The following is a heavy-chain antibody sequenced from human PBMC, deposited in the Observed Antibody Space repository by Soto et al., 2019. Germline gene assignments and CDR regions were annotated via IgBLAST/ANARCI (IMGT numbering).Heavy chain of an antibody. CDR1: GGSISSGGYS. CDR2: IYHSGST. J-gene: IGHJ5*02. D-gene: IGHD2-2*01. Sequence: SETLSVTCAVAGGSISSGGYSWSWIRQPPGKGLEWIGYIYHSGSTYYNPSLKSRVTISVDRSKNQFSLKLSSVTAADTAVYYCARVPDRWGQGTLVTVSS. CDR3: ARVPDR. V-gene: IGHV4-30-2*01.